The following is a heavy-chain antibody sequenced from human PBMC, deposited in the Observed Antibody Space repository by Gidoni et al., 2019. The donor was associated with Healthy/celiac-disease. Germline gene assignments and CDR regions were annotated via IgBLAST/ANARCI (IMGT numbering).Heavy chain of an antibody. CDR1: GFTFSSYS. J-gene: IGHJ6*01. Sequence: DVQLFESVGVLVQPGGSLRLSCSSSGFTFSSYSMSLVRPAPGNGMEWVSDISGSGGSTYYADYVKGRFTISRDNSKNTLYLKMNSMRAEDTAVYYCAKDVLVFDSSGYYNPQNYYYYYGMDVWGQGTTVTVSS. V-gene: IGHV3-23*01. CDR2: ISGSGGST. CDR3: AKDVLVFDSSGYYNPQNYYYYYGMDV. D-gene: IGHD3-22*01.